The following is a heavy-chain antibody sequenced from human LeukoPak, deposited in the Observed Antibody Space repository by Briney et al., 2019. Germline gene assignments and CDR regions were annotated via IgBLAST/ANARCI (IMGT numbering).Heavy chain of an antibody. V-gene: IGHV3-21*01. CDR2: ISSSTNYI. Sequence: GGSLRLSCAASGFTFSSYSMNWVRQAPEKGLEWVSSISSSTNYIFYADSVKGRFTISRDNAKNSLYLQMNGLRAEDTAVYYCAREYGSGSLDYWGQGTLVTVSS. CDR3: AREYGSGSLDY. D-gene: IGHD3-10*01. CDR1: GFTFSSYS. J-gene: IGHJ4*02.